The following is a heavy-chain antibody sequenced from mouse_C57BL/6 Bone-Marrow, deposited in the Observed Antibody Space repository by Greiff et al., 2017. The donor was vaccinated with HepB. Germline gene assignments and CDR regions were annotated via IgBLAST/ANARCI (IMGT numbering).Heavy chain of an antibody. Sequence: QVQLQQPGAELVKPGASVKMSCKASGYTFTGYWITWVKQRPGQGLEWIGDIYPGSGSTNYNEKFKSKATLTVDTSSSTAYMQLSSLTSEDSAVYYCARILITTVVEDYWGQGTTLTVSS. V-gene: IGHV1-55*01. CDR1: GYTFTGYW. D-gene: IGHD1-1*01. CDR3: ARILITTVVEDY. J-gene: IGHJ2*01. CDR2: IYPGSGST.